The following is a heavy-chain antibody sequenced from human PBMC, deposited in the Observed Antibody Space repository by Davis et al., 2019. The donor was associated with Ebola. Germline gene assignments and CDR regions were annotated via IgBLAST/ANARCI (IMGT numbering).Heavy chain of an antibody. CDR3: ARVAAAGHPHYYYYYMDV. V-gene: IGHV1-69*13. D-gene: IGHD6-13*01. CDR1: GGTFSSYA. J-gene: IGHJ6*03. CDR2: IIPIFGTA. Sequence: SVKVSCKASGGTFSSYAISWVRQAPGQGLEWMGGIIPIFGTANYAQKFQGRVTITADESTSTAYMELSSLRSEDTAVYYCARVAAAGHPHYYYYYMDVWGKGTTVTVSS.